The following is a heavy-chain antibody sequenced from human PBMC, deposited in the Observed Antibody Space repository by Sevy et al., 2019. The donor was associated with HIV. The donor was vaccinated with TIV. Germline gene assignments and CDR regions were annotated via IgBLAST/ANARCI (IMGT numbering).Heavy chain of an antibody. CDR3: ARSHLAFCGGDCFSPYYFDS. V-gene: IGHV4-59*01. D-gene: IGHD2-21*01. CDR1: GGSISSYY. Sequence: ETLSLTCSVSGGSISSYYWNWIRQPPGKGLERIGYIYSSGSTNYNPSLKSRVTISVDMSKNQFSLKLSSVTAADTAVYYCARSHLAFCGGDCFSPYYFDSWGQETLVTVSS. CDR2: IYSSGST. J-gene: IGHJ4*02.